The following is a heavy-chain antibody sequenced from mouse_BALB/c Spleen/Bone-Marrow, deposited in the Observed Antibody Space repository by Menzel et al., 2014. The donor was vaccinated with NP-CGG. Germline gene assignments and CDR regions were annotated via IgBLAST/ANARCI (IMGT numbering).Heavy chain of an antibody. J-gene: IGHJ3*01. CDR2: IDXANGNT. D-gene: IGHD2-14*01. Sequence: VQLQQSGAELVKPGASVKLSCTASGFNIKDTYXHWVXQRPEXGLEWIXXIDXANGNTKYDPKFQGEATITADTSSNTAYLQLSSLTSGDTAVYYCATYYRYDRRFAYWGQGTLVTVSA. V-gene: IGHV14-3*02. CDR3: ATYYRYDRRFAY. CDR1: GFNIKDTY.